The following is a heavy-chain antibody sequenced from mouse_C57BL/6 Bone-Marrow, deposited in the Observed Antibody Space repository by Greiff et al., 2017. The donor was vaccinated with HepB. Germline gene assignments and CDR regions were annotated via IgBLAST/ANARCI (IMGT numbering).Heavy chain of an antibody. CDR1: GYTFTDYY. V-gene: IGHV1-26*01. Sequence: EVQLQQSGPELVKPGASVKISCKASGYTFTDYYMNWVKQSHGKSLEWIGDINPNNGGTSYNQKFKGKATLTVDKSSSTAYMELRSLTSADSAVYYCGRASNYGSIYYFDYWGQGTTLTVSS. CDR3: GRASNYGSIYYFDY. J-gene: IGHJ2*01. CDR2: INPNNGGT. D-gene: IGHD1-1*01.